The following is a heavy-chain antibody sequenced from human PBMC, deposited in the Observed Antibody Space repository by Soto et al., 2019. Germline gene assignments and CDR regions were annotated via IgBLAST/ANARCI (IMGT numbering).Heavy chain of an antibody. V-gene: IGHV3-53*02. D-gene: IGHD3-10*01. CDR2: LYSGGST. Sequence: EGQLVETGGGLIQPGGSLRLSCAASGLTVSSNYMNWVRQAPGKGLEWVSVLYSGGSTHYAGSVKGRFIISRDNSKNTLYLQMNSLRGEDTSVYYCARDRPGDEGDGFDIWGHGTMVTVPT. CDR3: ARDRPGDEGDGFDI. CDR1: GLTVSSNY. J-gene: IGHJ3*02.